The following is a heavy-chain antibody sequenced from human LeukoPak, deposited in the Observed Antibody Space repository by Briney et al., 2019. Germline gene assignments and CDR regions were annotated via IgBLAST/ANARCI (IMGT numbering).Heavy chain of an antibody. CDR1: GFTFSDYY. Sequence: GGSLRLSCAASGFTFSDYYMSWIRQAPGKGLEWVSYISSSGSTIYYADSVKGRFTISRDNAKNSLYLQMNSLRADDTAVYYCGKGFPPRRSYDSSGYYSYNFDYWGQGTLVTVSS. CDR3: GKGFPPRRSYDSSGYYSYNFDY. D-gene: IGHD3-22*01. V-gene: IGHV3-11*01. J-gene: IGHJ4*02. CDR2: ISSSGSTI.